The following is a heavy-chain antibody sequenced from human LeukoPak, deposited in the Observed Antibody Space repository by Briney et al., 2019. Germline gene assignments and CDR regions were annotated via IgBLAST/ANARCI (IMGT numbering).Heavy chain of an antibody. Sequence: TGGSLRLSCAASGFTFSSYWMNWVRQAPGKGLVWVSRIKNDGIITNYADSVKGRFTISRDNAKNSLYLQMNSLRAEDTALYYCARGGSYGGYHSYWGQGTLVTVSS. V-gene: IGHV3-74*01. J-gene: IGHJ4*02. CDR1: GFTFSSYW. CDR2: IKNDGIIT. D-gene: IGHD4-23*01. CDR3: ARGGSYGGYHSY.